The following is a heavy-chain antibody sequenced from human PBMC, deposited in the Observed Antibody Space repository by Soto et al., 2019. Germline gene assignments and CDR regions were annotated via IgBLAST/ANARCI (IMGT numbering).Heavy chain of an antibody. V-gene: IGHV1-69*12. CDR1: GGTFSNYP. Sequence: QVQLVQSGAEVKKPGSSVKVSCKASGGTFSNYPISWVRQAPGQGLEWMGGIIPIFGTVNYAQKLQGRVTITADESTSTAYMELSSLRSEDTAVYYCARGNHRWLQLWYFDRWGRGTLVTVSS. D-gene: IGHD5-12*01. J-gene: IGHJ2*01. CDR3: ARGNHRWLQLWYFDR. CDR2: IIPIFGTV.